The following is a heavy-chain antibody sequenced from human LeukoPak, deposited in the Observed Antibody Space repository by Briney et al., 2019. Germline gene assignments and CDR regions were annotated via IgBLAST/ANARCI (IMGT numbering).Heavy chain of an antibody. D-gene: IGHD3-10*01. CDR3: ARVRITMVRGVKFYYYYYGMDV. CDR1: GGSFSGYY. J-gene: IGHJ6*02. CDR2: INHSGST. Sequence: PSETLSLTCAVYGGSFSGYYWSWIRQPPGKGLEWIGEINHSGSTNYNPSLKSRVTISVDTSKNQFSPKLSSVTAADTAVYYCARVRITMVRGVKFYYYYYGMDVWGQGTTVTVSS. V-gene: IGHV4-34*01.